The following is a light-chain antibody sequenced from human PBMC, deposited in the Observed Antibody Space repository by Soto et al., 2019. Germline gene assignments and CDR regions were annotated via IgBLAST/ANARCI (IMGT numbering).Light chain of an antibody. CDR2: GAF. Sequence: IVLTQSPGTLSLSPGERATLSCRASQSISSSYLAWYQQKPGQAPRLLIYGAFNRATGIPDRFSGSGSGTDFPLTISRLEPEDFEVYYCQHLHRSPWTFGQGPKVEI. CDR3: QHLHRSPWT. V-gene: IGKV3-20*01. CDR1: QSISSSY. J-gene: IGKJ1*01.